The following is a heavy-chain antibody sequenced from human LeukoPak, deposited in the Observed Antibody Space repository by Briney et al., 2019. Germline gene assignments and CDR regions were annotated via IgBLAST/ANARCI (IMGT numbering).Heavy chain of an antibody. CDR1: GYSFTSYC. CDR3: ARLFTSGSPFDY. D-gene: IGHD3-10*01. J-gene: IGHJ4*02. Sequence: GESLRISCQGSGYSFTSYCITWVRQMPGKGLEWMGRIDPRDSYAIYSPSFQGHVTISADTSISTAYLQWSSLKASDTAMYFCARLFTSGSPFDYWGQGALVTVSS. CDR2: IDPRDSYA. V-gene: IGHV5-10-1*01.